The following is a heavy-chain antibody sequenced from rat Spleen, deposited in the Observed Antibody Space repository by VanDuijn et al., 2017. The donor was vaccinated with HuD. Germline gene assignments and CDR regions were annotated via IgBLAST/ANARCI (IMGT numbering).Heavy chain of an antibody. Sequence: EVQLVESGGGLVQPGRSLKLSCAASGFTFRDYYMAWVRQAPKKGLEWVASISYEGTSTYYGDSVKGRFTISRDNAKSTLYLQMNSLRSEDTATYYCARPDSSLYVMDAWGLGASVTVSS. CDR1: GFTFRDYY. D-gene: IGHD1-8*01. V-gene: IGHV5-22*01. CDR3: ARPDSSLYVMDA. CDR2: ISYEGTST. J-gene: IGHJ4*01.